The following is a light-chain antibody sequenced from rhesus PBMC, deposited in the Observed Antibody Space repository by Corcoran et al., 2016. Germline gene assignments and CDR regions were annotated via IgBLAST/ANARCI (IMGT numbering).Light chain of an antibody. V-gene: IGKV3-24*04. Sequence: DTVVTQSPATLSLSPGERATLSCRASQSVGSYFAGYQQKPGQTPRPPRYGASRRATGIPDRFSGSGSGTDFTLTISSLEPEDVGLYYCQQSSNLYSFGQGTKVEIK. CDR2: GAS. CDR1: QSVGSY. J-gene: IGKJ2*01. CDR3: QQSSNLYS.